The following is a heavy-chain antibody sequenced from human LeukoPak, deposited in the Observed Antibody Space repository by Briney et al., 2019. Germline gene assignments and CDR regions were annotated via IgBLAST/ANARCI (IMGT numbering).Heavy chain of an antibody. CDR2: IYYSGST. D-gene: IGHD3-22*01. Sequence: SETLSLTCTVSGGSISSYYWSWIRQPPGKGLEWIGYIYYSGSTNYNPSLKSRVTISVDTSKNQFSLKLSSVTAADTAVYYCASIPYYDSSGPPLYWGQGTLVTVSS. CDR1: GGSISSYY. J-gene: IGHJ4*02. V-gene: IGHV4-59*01. CDR3: ASIPYYDSSGPPLY.